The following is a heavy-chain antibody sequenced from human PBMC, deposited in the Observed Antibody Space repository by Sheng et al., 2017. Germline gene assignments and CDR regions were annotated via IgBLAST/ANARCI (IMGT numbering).Heavy chain of an antibody. CDR2: ISSSSSYI. Sequence: EVQLVESGGGLVKPGGSLRLSCAASGFTFSSYSMNWVRQAPGKGLEWVSSISSSSSYIYYADSVKGRFTISRDNAKNSLYLQMNSLRAEDTAVYYCARAEDYHGDYYYYYMDVWGKGTTVTVSS. D-gene: IGHD3-16*01. CDR1: GFTFSSYS. CDR3: ARAEDYHGDYYYYYMDV. J-gene: IGHJ6*03. V-gene: IGHV3-21*01.